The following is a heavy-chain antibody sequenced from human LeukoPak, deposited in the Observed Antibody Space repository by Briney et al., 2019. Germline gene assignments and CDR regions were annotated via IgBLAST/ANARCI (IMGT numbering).Heavy chain of an antibody. Sequence: SETLSLTCTVSGGSISSGSYYWSWIRQPAGKGLEWIGRIYTSVNTNYNPSLKSRVSISVVTSKNQFSLQLSSVTAADTAVYYCAREVHDYVWGSQHDALDIWGQGTMVTVSS. CDR1: GGSISSGSYY. CDR2: IYTSVNT. D-gene: IGHD3-16*01. J-gene: IGHJ3*02. CDR3: AREVHDYVWGSQHDALDI. V-gene: IGHV4-61*02.